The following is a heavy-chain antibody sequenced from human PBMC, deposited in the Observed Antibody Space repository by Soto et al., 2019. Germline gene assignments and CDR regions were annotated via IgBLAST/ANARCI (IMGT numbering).Heavy chain of an antibody. D-gene: IGHD6-13*01. Sequence: GESLKISCKGSGYSFATYWIGWVRQMPGKGLEWMGIIFPRDSDTRYSPSFQGQVAISADKSINTAYLQWSSLKASDTAMYYCARHSGVAEDGTHWGQGTLVTVSS. V-gene: IGHV5-51*01. CDR2: IFPRDSDT. J-gene: IGHJ1*01. CDR1: GYSFATYW. CDR3: ARHSGVAEDGTH.